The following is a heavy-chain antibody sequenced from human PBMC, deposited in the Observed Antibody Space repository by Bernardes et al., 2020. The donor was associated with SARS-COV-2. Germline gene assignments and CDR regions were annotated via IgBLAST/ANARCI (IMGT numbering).Heavy chain of an antibody. CDR3: ARDQWRPDYYYGLDV. D-gene: IGHD6-19*01. CDR1: GTTFSTHY. Sequence: GGSLRLSCTAPGTTFSTHYMDWVRQAPGQGLESAGRSSGKGDRYTTEYAASVKGRFTISRDDSKNSVYLQMNSLKIEDTAVYYCARDQWRPDYYYGLDVWGQGTKVTVS. V-gene: IGHV3-72*01. CDR2: SSGKGDRYTT. J-gene: IGHJ6*02.